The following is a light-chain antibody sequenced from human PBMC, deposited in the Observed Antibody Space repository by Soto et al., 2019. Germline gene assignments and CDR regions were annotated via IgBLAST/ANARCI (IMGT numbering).Light chain of an antibody. CDR2: GAS. V-gene: IGKV3-20*01. J-gene: IGKJ5*01. CDR1: HSVSRTY. Sequence: IVLTQSPGSLSLSPGERATLSCRASHSVSRTYLARYQQKPGQAPRLLMYGASDRATGTPGRLSGSGSGTDFTLTISGLEPEDSAVYYCQQFDDSVTFGQGTRLEIK. CDR3: QQFDDSVT.